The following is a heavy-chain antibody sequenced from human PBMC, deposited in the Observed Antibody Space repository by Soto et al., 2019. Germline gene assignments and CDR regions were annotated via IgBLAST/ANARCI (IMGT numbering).Heavy chain of an antibody. V-gene: IGHV4-59*12. Sequence: ASETLSLRCTVSGGSISGYYWSCIRQPPGKRLEWIGYIYYTGSTNYNPSLKSRVTISIDTSKNQFSLKLSSVTAADTAVYYCARPAQSKPGSFFDYWGQGTLVTVSS. CDR3: ARPAQSKPGSFFDY. CDR2: IYYTGST. D-gene: IGHD1-26*01. J-gene: IGHJ4*02. CDR1: GGSISGYY.